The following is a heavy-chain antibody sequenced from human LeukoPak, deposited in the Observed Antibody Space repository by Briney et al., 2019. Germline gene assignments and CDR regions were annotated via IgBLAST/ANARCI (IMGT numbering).Heavy chain of an antibody. CDR2: ISDSGSS. Sequence: SETLSLTCTVSGGSINNYYWSWIRQPPGKGLEWIGYISDSGSSQYNPSLKSRLTISVDTSKNQFSLRLSSVTAADTAVYYCAREGERYFDWSSEGLDYWGQGTLVTVSS. J-gene: IGHJ4*02. CDR3: AREGERYFDWSSEGLDY. CDR1: GGSINNYY. D-gene: IGHD3-9*01. V-gene: IGHV4-59*01.